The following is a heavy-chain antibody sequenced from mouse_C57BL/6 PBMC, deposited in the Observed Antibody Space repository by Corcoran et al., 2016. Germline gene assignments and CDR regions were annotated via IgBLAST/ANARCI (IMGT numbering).Heavy chain of an antibody. CDR2: INTYSGVP. Sequence: QIQLVQSGPELKKPGETVKISCKASGYTFTTYGMSWVKQAPGKGLKWMGWINTYSGVPTYADDFKGRFAFSLETSASTAYLQINNLKNEDTATYFCARQLRLLAYWGQGTLVTVSA. CDR3: ARQLRLLAY. D-gene: IGHD3-2*02. V-gene: IGHV9-3*01. J-gene: IGHJ3*01. CDR1: GYTFTTYG.